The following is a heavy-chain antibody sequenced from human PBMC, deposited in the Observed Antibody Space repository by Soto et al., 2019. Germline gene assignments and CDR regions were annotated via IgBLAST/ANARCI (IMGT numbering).Heavy chain of an antibody. CDR1: GYTFTSYY. V-gene: IGHV1-46*03. CDR3: ARDRRENDFLSDVDTAGGFDP. Sequence: QVQLVQSGAEVKKPGASVKVSCKASGYTFTSYYMHWVRQAPGQGLEWMGIINPSGGSTSYAQKFQGRVIKTRETSTSTVYMELSSLKSADTAVYYCARDRRENDFLSDVDTAGGFDPWGQGTLVTVSS. J-gene: IGHJ5*02. CDR2: INPSGGST. D-gene: IGHD3-3*01.